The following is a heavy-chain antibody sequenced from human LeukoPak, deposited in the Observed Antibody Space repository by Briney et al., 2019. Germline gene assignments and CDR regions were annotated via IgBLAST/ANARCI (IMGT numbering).Heavy chain of an antibody. CDR3: VRGASSIAALNPFWYFDL. D-gene: IGHD6-6*01. Sequence: ASVKVSCKASGYTFSGYYIHWVRQAPGQGLEWMGIINPSGGSTSYAQKFQGRVTMTRDTSTNTVYMELSSLRSEDTAVFYRVRGASSIAALNPFWYFDLWGRGTLVTVSS. J-gene: IGHJ2*01. V-gene: IGHV1-46*01. CDR2: INPSGGST. CDR1: GYTFSGYY.